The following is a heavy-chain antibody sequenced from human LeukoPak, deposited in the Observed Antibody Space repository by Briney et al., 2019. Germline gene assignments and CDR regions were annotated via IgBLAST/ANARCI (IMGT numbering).Heavy chain of an antibody. CDR1: GGTFSSYA. CDR2: IIPIFGTA. D-gene: IGHD1-26*01. Sequence: SVKVSCKASGGTFSSYAISWVRQAPGQGLEWMGGIIPIFGTANYAQKFQGRVTMTRDTSTSTVYMELSSLRSEDTAVYYCARGEDLIVGATRGFDYWGQGTLVTVSS. V-gene: IGHV1-69*05. J-gene: IGHJ4*02. CDR3: ARGEDLIVGATRGFDY.